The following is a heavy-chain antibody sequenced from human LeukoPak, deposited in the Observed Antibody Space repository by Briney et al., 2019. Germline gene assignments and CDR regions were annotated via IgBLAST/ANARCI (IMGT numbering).Heavy chain of an antibody. J-gene: IGHJ4*02. V-gene: IGHV1-69-2*01. CDR1: GYTFTDYY. D-gene: IGHD3-22*01. CDR2: VDPEDGET. CDR3: ATVDYYDSSGYYYGY. Sequence: GATVKISCKASGYTFTDYYMHWVHQAPGKGLEWMGRVDPEDGETIYAEKSQGRVTITADTSTDTAYMELSSLRSEDTAVYYCATVDYYDSSGYYYGYWGQGTLVTVSS.